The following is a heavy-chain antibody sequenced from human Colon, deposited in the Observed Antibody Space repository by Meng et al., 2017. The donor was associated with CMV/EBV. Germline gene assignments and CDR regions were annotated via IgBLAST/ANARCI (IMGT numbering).Heavy chain of an antibody. CDR1: GFTFDDYA. V-gene: IGHV3-9*01. J-gene: IGHJ3*02. D-gene: IGHD1-1*01. CDR2: ISWNSGSI. CDR3: AKVGYWNDGWSAFDI. Sequence: SLKISCAASGFTFDDYAMHWVRQAPGKGLEWVSGISWNSGSIGYADSVKGRFTISRDNAKNSLYLQMNSLRAEDTALYYCAKVGYWNDGWSAFDIRGQGTMVTVSS.